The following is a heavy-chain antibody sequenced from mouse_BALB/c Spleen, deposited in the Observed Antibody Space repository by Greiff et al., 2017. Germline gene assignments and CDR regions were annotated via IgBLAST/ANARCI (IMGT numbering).Heavy chain of an antibody. J-gene: IGHJ2*01. CDR3: ARLRYYFDY. V-gene: IGHV5-12-2*01. Sequence: DVKLVESGGGLVQPGGSLKLSCAASGFTFSSYTMSWVRQTPEKRLEWVAYISNGGGSTYYPDTVKGRFTISRDNAKNTLYLQMSSLKSEDTAMYYCARLRYYFDYWGQGTTLTVSS. CDR2: ISNGGGST. CDR1: GFTFSSYT.